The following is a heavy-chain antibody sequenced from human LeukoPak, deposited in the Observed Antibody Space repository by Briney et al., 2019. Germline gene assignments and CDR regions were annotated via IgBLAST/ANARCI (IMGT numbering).Heavy chain of an antibody. CDR3: ARDYGTYFDY. CDR1: GYSISSGYY. V-gene: IGHV4-38-2*02. J-gene: IGHJ4*02. Sequence: PSETLSLTCAVSGYSISSGYYWGWIRQPPGKGLEGIGSLYHSGSTYYNPSLKSRVTMSVDTSKNQFSLKVTSVTAADTAVYYCARDYGTYFDYWGQGTLVTVSS. D-gene: IGHD4-17*01. CDR2: LYHSGST.